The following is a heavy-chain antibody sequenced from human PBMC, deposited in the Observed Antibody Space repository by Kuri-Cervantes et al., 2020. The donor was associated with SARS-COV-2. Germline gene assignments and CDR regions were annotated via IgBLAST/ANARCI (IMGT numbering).Heavy chain of an antibody. D-gene: IGHD2-2*02. CDR2: IKSKTDGGTT. CDR3: TTGCSSTSCYRGGGYYYMDV. CDR1: GFTFSSYG. Sequence: GESLKISCAASGFTFSSYGMHWVRQAPGKGLEWAGRIKSKTDGGTTDYAAPVKGRFTISRDDSKNTLYLQMNSLKTEGTAVYYCTTGCSSTSCYRGGGYYYMDVWGKGTTVTVSS. V-gene: IGHV3-15*01. J-gene: IGHJ6*03.